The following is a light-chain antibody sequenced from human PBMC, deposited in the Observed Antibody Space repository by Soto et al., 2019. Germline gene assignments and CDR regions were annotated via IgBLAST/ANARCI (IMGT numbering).Light chain of an antibody. CDR2: AAS. J-gene: IGKJ4*01. CDR3: HPYYSYPRT. V-gene: IGKV1-8*01. CDR1: QGISSY. Sequence: AIRMTQSPSSLSASTGDRVTITCRASQGISSYLAWYQQKPGKAPKLLIYAASTLQSGVPSRFSGSGSGTDFTLTISCLQSEDFATYYCHPYYSYPRTFGGGTKVDIK.